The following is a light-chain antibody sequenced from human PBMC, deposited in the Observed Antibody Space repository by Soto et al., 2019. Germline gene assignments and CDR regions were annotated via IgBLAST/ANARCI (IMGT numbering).Light chain of an antibody. Sequence: EIVLTQSPGTLSLSPGERATLSCKASQSVSSNFLAWYQRKPGQAPRLLIYGASYRATDIPYRFSGSGSGTDFTLTITRLEQEDFAVYYYQQYGTSPPTFGQGTKVEI. CDR2: GAS. V-gene: IGKV3-20*01. CDR1: QSVSSNF. J-gene: IGKJ1*01. CDR3: QQYGTSPPT.